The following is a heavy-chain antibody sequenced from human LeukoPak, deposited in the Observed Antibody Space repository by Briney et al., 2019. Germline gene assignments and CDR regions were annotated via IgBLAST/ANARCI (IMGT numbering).Heavy chain of an antibody. J-gene: IGHJ3*02. CDR2: ISGSGGST. V-gene: IGHV3-23*01. Sequence: PGGSLRLSCAASGFTFSSYAMSWVRQAPGKGLEWVSAISGSGGSTYYADSVKGRFTISRDNSKNTLYLQMNSLRAEDTAVYYCAKDGEHSGSYYEGSDAFDIWGQGTMVTVSS. D-gene: IGHD1-26*01. CDR3: AKDGEHSGSYYEGSDAFDI. CDR1: GFTFSSYA.